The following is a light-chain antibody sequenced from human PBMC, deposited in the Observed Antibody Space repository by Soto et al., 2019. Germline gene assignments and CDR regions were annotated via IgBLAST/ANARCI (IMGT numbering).Light chain of an antibody. CDR3: NSYTSSSTLV. CDR2: VVS. Sequence: QSALTQPASVSGSPGQSITISCTGTSSDVGGYNYVSWYQQHPGKAPKLMIYVVSNRPSGVSNRFSGSKSGNTASLTISGLQAEDEADYYCNSYTSSSTLVFGGGTKLTVL. V-gene: IGLV2-14*01. J-gene: IGLJ2*01. CDR1: SSDVGGYNY.